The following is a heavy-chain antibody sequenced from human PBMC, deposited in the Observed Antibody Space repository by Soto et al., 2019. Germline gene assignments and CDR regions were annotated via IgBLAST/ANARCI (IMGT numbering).Heavy chain of an antibody. V-gene: IGHV1-69*04. CDR2: IVPVLGVP. CDR3: GRDRYAYGSGSTIDN. Sequence: QVQLVQSGAEVMKPGSSVKVSCMPSGGAFSTYPLSWVRQAPGQGLEWMGRIVPVLGVPNYAQRFQGRVTMTADKETTTAYLELSSLRFEDTAVYYCGRDRYAYGSGSTIDNWGQGTLVTVSS. D-gene: IGHD3-10*01. CDR1: GGAFSTYP. J-gene: IGHJ4*02.